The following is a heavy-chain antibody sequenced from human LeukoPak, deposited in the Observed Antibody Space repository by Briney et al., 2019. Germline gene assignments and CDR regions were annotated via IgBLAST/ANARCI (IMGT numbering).Heavy chain of an antibody. V-gene: IGHV3-66*01. CDR2: IYSDGST. CDR3: ARASGYFYGYGYYYAMDV. Sequence: GGSLRLSCAASGFTVSTSYMSWARQAPGKGLEWVSIIYSDGSTYYAGSVKARFTISRDNSKNTLYLQMNSLRAEDTAVYYCARASGYFYGYGYYYAMDVWGQGTTVTVSS. J-gene: IGHJ6*02. CDR1: GFTVSTSY. D-gene: IGHD5-18*01.